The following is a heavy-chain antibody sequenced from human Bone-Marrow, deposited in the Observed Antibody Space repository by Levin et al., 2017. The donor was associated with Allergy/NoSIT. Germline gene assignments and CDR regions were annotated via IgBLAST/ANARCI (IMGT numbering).Heavy chain of an antibody. CDR2: MTYDGKDT. Sequence: QSGGSLRLSCEASGFTFSSFAIHWVRQAPGKGLEWVAVMTYDGKDTYYADSVKGRFTISRDTSKNTLYLQMNSLSPQDTAVYSCAREESNYLLGYGMDVWGQGTPVTVSS. V-gene: IGHV3-30*04. CDR3: AREESNYLLGYGMDV. J-gene: IGHJ6*02. CDR1: GFTFSSFA. D-gene: IGHD4-11*01.